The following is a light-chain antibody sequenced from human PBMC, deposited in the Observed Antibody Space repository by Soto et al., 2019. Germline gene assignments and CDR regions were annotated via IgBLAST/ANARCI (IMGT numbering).Light chain of an antibody. CDR3: AQGLATPFT. CDR1: RNLLHSNGYYY. CDR2: LGS. V-gene: IGKV2-28*01. J-gene: IGKJ4*01. Sequence: EIVLTQSPLSLPVTPGEPASISCRSSRNLLHSNGYYYLDWYLQKPGQSPQLLIYLGSNRASGVPDRFSGSGSGTDLTLTISRVEADDVGVYFCAQGLATPFTFGGGTKVESK.